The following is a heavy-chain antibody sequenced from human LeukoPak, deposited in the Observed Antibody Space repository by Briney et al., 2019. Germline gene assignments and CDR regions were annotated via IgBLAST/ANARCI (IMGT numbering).Heavy chain of an antibody. J-gene: IGHJ3*02. CDR1: GGSIRGYY. V-gene: IGHV4-59*08. CDR2: IYSSGST. D-gene: IGHD3-22*01. CDR3: ARRREYDSSGYYLGDAFDI. Sequence: PSETLSLTCNVSGGSIRGYYWSWIRQSPEKGLEWIGYIYSSGSTNYNPSLKSRVTMSVDTSKNQLSLKVSSVTAADTAVYYCARRREYDSSGYYLGDAFDIWGQGTMVTVSS.